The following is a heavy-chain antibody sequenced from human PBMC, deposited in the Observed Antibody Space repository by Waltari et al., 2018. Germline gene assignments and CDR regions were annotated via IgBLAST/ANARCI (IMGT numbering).Heavy chain of an antibody. V-gene: IGHV4-34*01. D-gene: IGHD3-22*01. CDR1: GGSFGGYY. J-gene: IGHJ4*02. CDR2: IKNSGST. CDR3: ARRRGTYYYDSSGYYYFDY. Sequence: QVQLQQWGAGLLKPSETLSLTCAVYGGSFGGYYWSWICQPTGKGLEWIGEIKNSGSTNSNPSLKSLVTISVDTTKTQFSLKLSSVTAADTAVYYCARRRGTYYYDSSGYYYFDYWGQGTLVTVSS.